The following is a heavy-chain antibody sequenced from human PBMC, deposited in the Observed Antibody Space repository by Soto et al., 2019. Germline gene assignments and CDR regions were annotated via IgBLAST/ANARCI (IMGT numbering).Heavy chain of an antibody. Sequence: QVQLVQSGAEVKKPGASVKVSCKTSGYTFTGYYIHWVRQAPGQGLEWMGWINPNSGGTNYAQKFQGWVTKTRATSISTAYMERRRLRSDDPAVYYCERDNTYYYDSSGYHDAFDIWGQGTMVTVSS. CDR3: ERDNTYYYDSSGYHDAFDI. V-gene: IGHV1-2*04. CDR2: INPNSGGT. J-gene: IGHJ3*02. CDR1: GYTFTGYY. D-gene: IGHD3-22*01.